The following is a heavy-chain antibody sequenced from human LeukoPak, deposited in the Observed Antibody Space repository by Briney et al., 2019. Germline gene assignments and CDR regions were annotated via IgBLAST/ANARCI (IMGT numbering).Heavy chain of an antibody. D-gene: IGHD2-8*02. CDR1: GFSFSSYA. Sequence: GGSLRLSCAASGFSFSSYAMNWVRQAPGKGLQWASYISSSGSSIYYAASVKGRFTIYRDNAKNSLYLQMNSLRVEDTAVYYCARLVLAANGNWYDPWGQGTLVIVSS. CDR3: ARLVLAANGNWYDP. CDR2: ISSSGSSI. V-gene: IGHV3-48*03. J-gene: IGHJ5*02.